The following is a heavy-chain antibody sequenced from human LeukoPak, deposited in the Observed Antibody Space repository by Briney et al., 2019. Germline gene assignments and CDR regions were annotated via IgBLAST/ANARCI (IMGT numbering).Heavy chain of an antibody. CDR2: ISGGSSTI. D-gene: IGHD2-2*01. CDR1: GFTFIDYS. Sequence: GGSLRLSCAASGFTFIDYSMNWVRQAPGKGLEWISYISGGSSTIYYADSVKGRFTISIDNAGTSLYLQMNGLRADDTALYYCARDISRRNQLLSGAFDIWGHGTMVTVSS. CDR3: ARDISRRNQLLSGAFDI. J-gene: IGHJ3*02. V-gene: IGHV3-48*01.